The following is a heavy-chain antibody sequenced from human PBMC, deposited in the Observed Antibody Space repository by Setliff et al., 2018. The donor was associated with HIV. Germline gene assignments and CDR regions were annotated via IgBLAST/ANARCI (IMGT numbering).Heavy chain of an antibody. CDR2: INPNSGGT. CDR3: ARFPTVVTAPGF. D-gene: IGHD2-21*02. V-gene: IGHV1-2*02. J-gene: IGHJ4*02. Sequence: VASVKVSCKAPGDTFTGYYMHWVRQAPGQGLEWMGWINPNSGGTNYAQKFQGRVIMTRDTSISTAYMQLSRLRSDDTAVYFCARFPTVVTAPGFWGRGTLVTVSS. CDR1: GDTFTGYY.